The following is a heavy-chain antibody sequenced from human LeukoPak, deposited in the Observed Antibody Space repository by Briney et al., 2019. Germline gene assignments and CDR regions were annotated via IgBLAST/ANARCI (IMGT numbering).Heavy chain of an antibody. CDR3: ARYAILTGYYGQLDY. CDR2: IYYSAST. CDR1: GGSISSYY. D-gene: IGHD3-9*01. V-gene: IGHV4-59*08. J-gene: IGHJ4*02. Sequence: SETLSLTCTVSGGSISSYYWSWLRQPPGKGLEWIGYIYYSASTNYNPSLKSRVTISVDTSENQFSLKLSSVTAADTAVYYCARYAILTGYYGQLDYWGQGTLVTVSS.